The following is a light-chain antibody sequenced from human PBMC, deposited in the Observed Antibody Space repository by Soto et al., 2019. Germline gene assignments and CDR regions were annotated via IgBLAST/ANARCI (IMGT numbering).Light chain of an antibody. V-gene: IGKV3-20*01. CDR1: QSFSSSY. CDR3: QQYGSSPIT. Sequence: EIVLTQSPGTLSLSPGERATLSCRASQSFSSSYLAWYQQRPGQAPRLLIYGASTRATGIPDRFSGSGSGTDFTLTISRLEPEDFAVYYCQQYGSSPITFGQGTRLEIK. CDR2: GAS. J-gene: IGKJ5*01.